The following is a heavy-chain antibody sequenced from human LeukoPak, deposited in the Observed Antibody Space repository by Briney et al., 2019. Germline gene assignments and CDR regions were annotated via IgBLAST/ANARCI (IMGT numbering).Heavy chain of an antibody. V-gene: IGHV4-31*03. CDR1: GGSISSGGYY. CDR3: ARAGWGLSYYFDY. J-gene: IGHJ4*02. D-gene: IGHD6-19*01. CDR2: IYYSGST. Sequence: PSETLSLTCTVSGGSISSGGYYWSWIRQHPGKGLEWIGYIYYSGSTYYNPSLKSRVTISVDTSKNQFSLKLSSVTAADTAVYYCARAGWGLSYYFDYWGQGTLVTVSS.